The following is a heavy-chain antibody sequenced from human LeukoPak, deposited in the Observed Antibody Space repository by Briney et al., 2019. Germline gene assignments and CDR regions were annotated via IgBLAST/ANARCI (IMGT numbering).Heavy chain of an antibody. CDR1: GGTFSSYT. D-gene: IGHD5-12*01. CDR3: ARENGYDRDRELTL. Sequence: EASVNVSCKASGGTFSSYTINWVRQAPGQGLEWMGGIIPIFGTANYAQKFQGRVTITADESTSTAYMELSSQRSEDTAVYYCARENGYDRDRELTLWGQGTLVTVSS. V-gene: IGHV1-69*13. J-gene: IGHJ4*02. CDR2: IIPIFGTA.